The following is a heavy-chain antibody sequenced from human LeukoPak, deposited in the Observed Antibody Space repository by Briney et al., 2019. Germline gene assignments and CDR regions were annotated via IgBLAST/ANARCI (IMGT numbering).Heavy chain of an antibody. Sequence: GESLKISCKVSGHRFTSYWIGWVRQMPGKGLEWMGIIYPGDSDTRYSPSFQGQVTISADKSISTAYLQWSSLKASDTAMYYCARHARGAAAGYYGMDVWGQGTTVTVSS. CDR1: GHRFTSYW. V-gene: IGHV5-51*01. J-gene: IGHJ6*02. CDR3: ARHARGAAAGYYGMDV. D-gene: IGHD6-13*01. CDR2: IYPGDSDT.